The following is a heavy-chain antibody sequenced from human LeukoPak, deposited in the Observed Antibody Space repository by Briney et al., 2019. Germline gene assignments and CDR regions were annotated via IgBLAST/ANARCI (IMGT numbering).Heavy chain of an antibody. CDR3: ASLGYSYGKDY. J-gene: IGHJ4*02. CDR1: GFTFSSYG. V-gene: IGHV3-30*03. CDR2: ISYDGSNK. Sequence: GRSLRLSCAASGFTFSSYGMHWVRQAPGKGLEWVAVISYDGSNKYYADSVKGRFTISRDNSKNTLYLQMNSLRAEDTAVYYCASLGYSYGKDYWGQGTLVTVSS. D-gene: IGHD5-18*01.